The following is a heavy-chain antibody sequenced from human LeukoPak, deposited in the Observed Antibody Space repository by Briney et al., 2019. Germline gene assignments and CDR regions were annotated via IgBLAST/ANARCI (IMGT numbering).Heavy chain of an antibody. Sequence: PSETLSLTCTVSGGSISSSSYYWGWIRQPPGKGLEWIGSIYYSGSTYYNPSLKSRVTISVDTSKNQFSLKLSSVTAADTAVYYCAKYYSSIHGEAFDIWGQGTMVTVSS. J-gene: IGHJ3*02. V-gene: IGHV4-39*07. D-gene: IGHD6-13*01. CDR3: AKYYSSIHGEAFDI. CDR1: GGSISSSSYY. CDR2: IYYSGST.